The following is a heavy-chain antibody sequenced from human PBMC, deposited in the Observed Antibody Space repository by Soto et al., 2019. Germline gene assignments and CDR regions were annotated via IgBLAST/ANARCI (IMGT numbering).Heavy chain of an antibody. V-gene: IGHV3-7*03. Sequence: GGSLRLSCAASGFTFSSYWMSWVRQAPWKGLEWVANIKQDGSEKYYVDSVKGRFTISRDNAKNSLYLQMNSLRAEDTAVYYCARDSGSSGWYRYYYYYYGMDVWGQGTTVTVSS. CDR2: IKQDGSEK. D-gene: IGHD6-19*01. CDR1: GFTFSSYW. CDR3: ARDSGSSGWYRYYYYYYGMDV. J-gene: IGHJ6*02.